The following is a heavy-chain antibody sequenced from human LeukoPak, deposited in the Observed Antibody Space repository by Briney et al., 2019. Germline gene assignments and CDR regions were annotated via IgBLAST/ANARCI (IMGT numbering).Heavy chain of an antibody. V-gene: IGHV4-59*01. CDR1: GFTFSSYS. D-gene: IGHD6-13*01. CDR2: IYYSGST. J-gene: IGHJ4*02. Sequence: GSLRLSCAASGFTFSSYSMNWVRQAPGKGLEWIGYIYYSGSTNYNPSLKSRVTISVDTSKNQFSLKLSSVTAADTAVYYCARGGSPSEPLFDYWGQGTLVTVSS. CDR3: ARGGSPSEPLFDY.